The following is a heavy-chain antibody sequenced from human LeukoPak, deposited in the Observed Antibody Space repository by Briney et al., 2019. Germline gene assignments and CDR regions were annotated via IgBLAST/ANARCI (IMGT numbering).Heavy chain of an antibody. CDR3: ARNYYDTRKPWD. D-gene: IGHD3-22*01. CDR2: INHSGST. CDR1: GYSISSVYY. Sequence: SETLSLTCIVSGYSISSVYYWGWIRQPPGKGLEWIGEINHSGSTNYNPSLKSRVTMSVDTSKNQFSLKLSSVTAADTAVYFCARNYYDTRKPWDWGQGTLVTVSS. J-gene: IGHJ4*02. V-gene: IGHV4-38-2*02.